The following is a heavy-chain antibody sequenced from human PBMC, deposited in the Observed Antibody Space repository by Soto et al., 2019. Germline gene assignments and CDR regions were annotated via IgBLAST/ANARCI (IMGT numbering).Heavy chain of an antibody. Sequence: GASVKVSCKASGYTFTSYYMHWVRQAPGQGLEWMGIINPSGGSTSYAQKFQGRVTMTRDTSTSTVYMELSSLRSEDTAVYYCAREGYCSSTSCYASGDYYYYGMDVWGQGTTVTVSS. J-gene: IGHJ6*02. CDR1: GYTFTSYY. CDR2: INPSGGST. V-gene: IGHV1-46*01. CDR3: AREGYCSSTSCYASGDYYYYGMDV. D-gene: IGHD2-2*01.